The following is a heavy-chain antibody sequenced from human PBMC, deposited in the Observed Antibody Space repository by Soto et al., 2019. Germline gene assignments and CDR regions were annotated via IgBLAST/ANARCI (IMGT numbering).Heavy chain of an antibody. CDR3: ATGGHYDILTGPIPPSY. V-gene: IGHV4-4*02. CDR1: GTSISSTFW. D-gene: IGHD3-9*01. J-gene: IGHJ4*02. CDR2: MYHSGTA. Sequence: KTSETLSLTCVVSGTSISSTFWWTWVRQAPGKGLEWIGEMYHSGTAKYNPSLKSRVTISVDKSKNEFSLRLTSVTAADTAMYYCATGGHYDILTGPIPPSYWGQGTLVTVSS.